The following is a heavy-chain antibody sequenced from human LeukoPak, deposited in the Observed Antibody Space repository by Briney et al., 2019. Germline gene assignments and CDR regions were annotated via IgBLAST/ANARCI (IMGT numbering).Heavy chain of an antibody. CDR1: GGTFSSYA. V-gene: IGHV1-69*05. J-gene: IGHJ3*02. CDR2: IIPIFGTA. CDR3: ARSPPPSEMATITGPNAFDI. Sequence: SVKVSCKASGGTFSSYAISWVRQAPGQGLEWMGGIIPIFGTANYAQKFQGRVTITTDESTSTAYMELSSLRSEDTAVYYCARSPPPSEMATITGPNAFDIWGQGTMVTVSS. D-gene: IGHD5-24*01.